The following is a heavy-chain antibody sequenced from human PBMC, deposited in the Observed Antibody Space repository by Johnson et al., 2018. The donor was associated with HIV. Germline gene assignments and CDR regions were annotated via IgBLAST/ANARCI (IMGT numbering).Heavy chain of an antibody. CDR2: ISSSGSTI. D-gene: IGHD2-2*01. CDR3: ARPGIVVLPAGAFDI. CDR1: RFTVSSNY. Sequence: VQLVESGGGLIQPGGSLRLSCAASRFTVSSNYMSWVRQAPGKGLEWVSYISSSGSTIYYADSVKGRFTISRDKSKNTLYLQMNSLRGDDTAVYYCARPGIVVLPAGAFDIWGQGTMVTVSS. J-gene: IGHJ3*02. V-gene: IGHV3-11*04.